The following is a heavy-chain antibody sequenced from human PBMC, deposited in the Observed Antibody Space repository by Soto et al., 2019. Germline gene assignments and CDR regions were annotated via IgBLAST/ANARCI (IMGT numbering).Heavy chain of an antibody. D-gene: IGHD5-18*01. CDR1: GFTFSTYW. Sequence: EVQLVESGGGLVQPGGSLRLSCAASGFTFSTYWMTWVRQAPGKGLEWVAHVKQDGSEKYNVDSVKGRFTISRDNAKNTLYLQMNSLSADDTAVYYCARGGGHTDGRLQGVYWGQGILVTVSS. J-gene: IGHJ4*02. CDR3: ARGGGHTDGRLQGVY. V-gene: IGHV3-7*05. CDR2: VKQDGSEK.